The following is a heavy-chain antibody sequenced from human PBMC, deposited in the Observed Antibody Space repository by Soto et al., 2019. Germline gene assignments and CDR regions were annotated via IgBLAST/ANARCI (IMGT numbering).Heavy chain of an antibody. J-gene: IGHJ4*02. CDR3: AKDSNKYSSSLRGRYFDY. D-gene: IGHD4-4*01. CDR1: GFPFSSYV. V-gene: IGHV3-23*01. CDR2: ISGGGSNT. Sequence: PLGVLRLSCAASGFPFSSYVMSWVRQAPGKGLEWVSGISGGGSNTFYADYVKGRFTISRDNSKNTLLLQMNSLGAEDTAVYYCAKDSNKYSSSLRGRYFDYWGQGIGVTVSS.